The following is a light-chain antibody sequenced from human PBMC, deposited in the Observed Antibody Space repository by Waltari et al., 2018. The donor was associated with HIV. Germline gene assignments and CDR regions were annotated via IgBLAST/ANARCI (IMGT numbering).Light chain of an antibody. CDR3: QSYDSSLSVVV. CDR2: GNS. Sequence: QSVLTQPPSVSGAPGQRVTISCTGSSSNIGAGYAVHWYQQLPGTAPKLLIYGNSNRPSGVPDRFSGSKSGTSASLAITGLQAEDEADYYCQSYDSSLSVVVFGGGTKLTVL. V-gene: IGLV1-40*01. CDR1: SSNIGAGYA. J-gene: IGLJ2*01.